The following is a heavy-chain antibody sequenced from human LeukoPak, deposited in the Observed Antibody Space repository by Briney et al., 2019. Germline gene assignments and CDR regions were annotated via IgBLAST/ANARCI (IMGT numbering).Heavy chain of an antibody. CDR2: INHSGST. Sequence: SETLSLTCAVYGGSFSGYYWSWIRQPPGKGLEWIGEINHSGSTNYNPSLKSRVTISVDTSKNQFSLKLSSVTAADTAVYYCAITGGSSSWYGYYYYYMDVWGKGTTVTVS. J-gene: IGHJ6*03. CDR1: GGSFSGYY. CDR3: AITGGSSSWYGYYYYYMDV. D-gene: IGHD6-13*01. V-gene: IGHV4-34*01.